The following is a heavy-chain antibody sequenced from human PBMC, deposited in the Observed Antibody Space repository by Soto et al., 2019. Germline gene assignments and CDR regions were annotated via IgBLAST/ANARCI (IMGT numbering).Heavy chain of an antibody. J-gene: IGHJ4*02. CDR2: FDPEEGET. D-gene: IGHD3-16*01. V-gene: IGHV1-24*01. CDR1: GYTLTEFS. Sequence: ASVKVSCKVSGYTLTEFSIHWVRQALGKGLEWMGGFDPEEGETIYAQRFQGRVIMTEDTSTDTAYMELSSLRSEDTAVYYCATVAVQVGWFRSDYVPQFDSWGQGTLVTVSS. CDR3: ATVAVQVGWFRSDYVPQFDS.